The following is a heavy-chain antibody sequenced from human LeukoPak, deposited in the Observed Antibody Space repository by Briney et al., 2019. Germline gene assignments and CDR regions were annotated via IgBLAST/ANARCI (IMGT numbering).Heavy chain of an antibody. D-gene: IGHD6-25*01. CDR2: INHSGST. V-gene: IGHV4-39*07. CDR1: GGSISSSSYY. CDR3: ARENGQRWVGRLDAFDI. Sequence: PSETLSLTCTVSGGSISSSSYYWGWIRQPPGKGLEWIGEINHSGSTNYNPSLKSRVTISVDTSKNQFSLKLSSVTAADTAVYYCARENGQRWVGRLDAFDIWGQGTMVTVSS. J-gene: IGHJ3*02.